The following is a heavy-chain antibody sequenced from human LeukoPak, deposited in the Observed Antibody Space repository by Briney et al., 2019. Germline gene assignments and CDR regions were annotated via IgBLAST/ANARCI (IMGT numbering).Heavy chain of an antibody. Sequence: GASVKVSCKASGYSLTSDDINWVRQAAGQGLEWMGWLNPDTGATGYAQKFQDRLTITATASINTAFMEMRSLTSEDTAVHYCARGHNFDNNGYYGDAFDIWGQGTMVTVSS. V-gene: IGHV1-8*03. CDR3: ARGHNFDNNGYYGDAFDI. CDR2: LNPDTGAT. J-gene: IGHJ3*02. CDR1: GYSLTSDD. D-gene: IGHD3-22*01.